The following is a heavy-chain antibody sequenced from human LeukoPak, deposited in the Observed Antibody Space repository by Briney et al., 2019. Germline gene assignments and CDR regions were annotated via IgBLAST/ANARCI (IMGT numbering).Heavy chain of an antibody. J-gene: IGHJ4*02. CDR3: ASDQLQDRDFDY. D-gene: IGHD1-26*01. CDR1: GYTFTDYY. Sequence: GASVKVSCKASGYTFTDYYMHWVRQAPGQGLEWMGRIIPILGIANYAQKFQGRVTITADKSTSTAYMELSSLRSEDTAVYYCASDQLQDRDFDYWGQGTLVTVSS. V-gene: IGHV1-69*04. CDR2: IIPILGIA.